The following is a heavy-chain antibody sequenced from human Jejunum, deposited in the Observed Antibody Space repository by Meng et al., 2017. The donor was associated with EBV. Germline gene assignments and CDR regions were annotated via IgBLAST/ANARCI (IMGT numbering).Heavy chain of an antibody. CDR3: ARDAPREVVIASNYFDY. CDR2: INPNGGGA. D-gene: IGHD2-21*01. CDR1: GYTFNNYY. Sequence: QVQLVQSGAEVKKPXXXXXXXCKASGYTFNNYYIHWVRQAPGQGLEWMGIINPNGGGANSAQNFQGRVTMTSDSSTTTFYMELSGLRSDDTAVYYCARDAPREVVIASNYFDYWGQGTLVTVSS. J-gene: IGHJ4*02. V-gene: IGHV1-46*02.